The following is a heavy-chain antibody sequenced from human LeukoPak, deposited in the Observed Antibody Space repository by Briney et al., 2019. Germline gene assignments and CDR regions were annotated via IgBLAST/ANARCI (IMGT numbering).Heavy chain of an antibody. CDR2: IKQDGSEK. Sequence: GGSLRLSCAASGFTFTNYLMSWVRQAPGKGLEWVANIKQDGSEKYYVDSVKGRFTISRDNAKNSLYLQMNSLKAEDTAVYYCATPAAGPGAEYSQYWGQGTLVIVSS. CDR1: GFTFTNYL. CDR3: ATPAAGPGAEYSQY. D-gene: IGHD6-13*01. V-gene: IGHV3-7*01. J-gene: IGHJ1*01.